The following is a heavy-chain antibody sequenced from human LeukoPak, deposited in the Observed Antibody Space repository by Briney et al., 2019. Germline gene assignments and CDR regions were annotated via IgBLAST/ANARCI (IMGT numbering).Heavy chain of an antibody. J-gene: IGHJ4*02. CDR3: ARQLVDYFDY. CDR2: IYYSGST. V-gene: IGHV4-31*11. Sequence: SETLSLTCAVYGGSFSGYYWSWIRQHPGKGLEWIGYIYYSGSTYYNPSLKSRVTISVDTSKNQFSLKLSSVTAADTTVYYCARQLVDYFDYWGQGTLVTVSS. D-gene: IGHD6-6*01. CDR1: GGSFSGYY.